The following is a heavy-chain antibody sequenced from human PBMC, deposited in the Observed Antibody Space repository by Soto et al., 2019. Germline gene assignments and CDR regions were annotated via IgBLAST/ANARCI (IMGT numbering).Heavy chain of an antibody. CDR2: IYYSGST. V-gene: IGHV4-31*03. J-gene: IGHJ6*02. Sequence: SETLSLTCTVSGGSISSGGYYWTWIRQHPGKGLEWIGYIYYSGSTYYNPSLKSRVTISVDTSKNQFSLKLTSVTAADTAVYYCARDVTDFWSGHEGMDVWGQGTTVTVSS. D-gene: IGHD3-3*01. CDR3: ARDVTDFWSGHEGMDV. CDR1: GGSISSGGYY.